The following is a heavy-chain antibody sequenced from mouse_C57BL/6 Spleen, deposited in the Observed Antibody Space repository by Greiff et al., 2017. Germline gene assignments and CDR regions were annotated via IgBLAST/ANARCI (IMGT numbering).Heavy chain of an antibody. Sequence: VQLQQPGAELVKPGASVKLSCKSSGYTFTSYWMHWVKQRPGQGLEWIGMIHPNSGSTKYNEKFKSKATLTVDKSSSTAYMQLSSLTSEDSAVYYCAREATVVAREDYFDYWGQGTTLTVSS. V-gene: IGHV1-64*01. D-gene: IGHD1-1*01. CDR3: AREATVVAREDYFDY. J-gene: IGHJ2*01. CDR1: GYTFTSYW. CDR2: IHPNSGST.